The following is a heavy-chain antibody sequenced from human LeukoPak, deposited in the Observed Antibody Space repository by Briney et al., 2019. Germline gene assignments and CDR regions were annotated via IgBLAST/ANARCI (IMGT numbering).Heavy chain of an antibody. J-gene: IGHJ5*02. CDR1: GYSFSNYW. Sequence: GESLKISCKGSGYSFSNYWIGWVRQMPGKGLEWMGIIYPGDSDTRYSPSFQGRVSISADKSISIAYLQWSSLKASDSAIYYCARRGPSADWFDPWGQGTLVTVSS. CDR3: ARRGPSADWFDP. V-gene: IGHV5-51*01. CDR2: IYPGDSDT.